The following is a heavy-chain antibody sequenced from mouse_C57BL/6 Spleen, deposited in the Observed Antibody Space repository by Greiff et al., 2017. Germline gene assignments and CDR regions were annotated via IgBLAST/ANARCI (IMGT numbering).Heavy chain of an antibody. CDR2: IWRGGST. J-gene: IGHJ4*01. D-gene: IGHD1-1*01. Sequence: VQLVESGPGLVQPSQSLSITCTVSGFSLTSYGVHWVRQSPGKGLEWLGVIWRGGSTDYNAAFMSRLSITKDNSKSQVFFKMNSLQADDTAIYYCAKNPMYYYGSSSVMDYWGQGTSVTVSS. CDR1: GFSLTSYG. V-gene: IGHV2-5*01. CDR3: AKNPMYYYGSSSVMDY.